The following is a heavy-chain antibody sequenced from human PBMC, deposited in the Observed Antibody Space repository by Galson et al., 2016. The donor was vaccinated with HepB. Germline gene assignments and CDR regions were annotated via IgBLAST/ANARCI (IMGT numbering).Heavy chain of an antibody. CDR2: IYPGDSNT. J-gene: IGHJ6*02. Sequence: SGAEVKKPGESLKISCKGFGYNFSTSWIAWVRQMPGKGLEWMGIIYPGDSNTRYRPSFQGQVTISADKSISTAYLQWSSLKAADTAMYYCARQGGSNGRYYYYGLDVWGQGTTVIVSS. D-gene: IGHD1-26*01. CDR3: ARQGGSNGRYYYYGLDV. V-gene: IGHV5-51*01. CDR1: GYNFSTSW.